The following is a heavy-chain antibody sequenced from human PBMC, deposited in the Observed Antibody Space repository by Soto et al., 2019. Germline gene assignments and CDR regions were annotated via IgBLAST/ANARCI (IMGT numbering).Heavy chain of an antibody. J-gene: IGHJ4*02. CDR1: GFTFSSYG. D-gene: IGHD2-15*01. Sequence: GGSLRLSCAASGFTFSSYGMHWARQAPGKGLEWVAFISYDESNKYYADSVKGRFTISRDNSKNTLYLQMNSLRAEDTAVYYCAKDVGRYCSGGSCYKVPKAIDYWGQGTLVTVSS. CDR2: ISYDESNK. CDR3: AKDVGRYCSGGSCYKVPKAIDY. V-gene: IGHV3-30*18.